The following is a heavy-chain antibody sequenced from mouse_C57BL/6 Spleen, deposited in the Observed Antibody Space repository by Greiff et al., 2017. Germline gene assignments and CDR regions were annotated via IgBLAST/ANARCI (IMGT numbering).Heavy chain of an antibody. CDR3: ARGGSSSFAY. CDR2: IYPGDGDT. CDR1: GYAFSSSW. J-gene: IGHJ3*01. V-gene: IGHV1-82*01. Sequence: QVQLQQSGPELVKPGASVKISCKASGYAFSSSWMNWVKQRPGKGLEWIGRIYPGDGDTNYNGKLKGKATLTADKSSSTAYMQLSSLTSEDSVVYFCARGGSSSFAYWGQGTLVTVSA. D-gene: IGHD1-1*01.